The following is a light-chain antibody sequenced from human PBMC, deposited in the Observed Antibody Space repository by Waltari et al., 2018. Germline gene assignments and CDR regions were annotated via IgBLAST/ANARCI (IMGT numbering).Light chain of an antibody. Sequence: EIVLTQSPGTLSLSPGVRATLSCRASQSVGRSLAWYQQKPGQAPRLLIYGASSRATGIPDRFRGSGSGTDVSLKISRLEQEDFAVYYCQHYVRLPATFGQGTKVEIK. CDR3: QHYVRLPAT. CDR2: GAS. CDR1: QSVGRS. V-gene: IGKV3-20*01. J-gene: IGKJ1*01.